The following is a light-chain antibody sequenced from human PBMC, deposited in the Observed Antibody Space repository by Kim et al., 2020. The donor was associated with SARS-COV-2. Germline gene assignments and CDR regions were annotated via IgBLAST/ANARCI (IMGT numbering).Light chain of an antibody. CDR3: GTWDSSLSAGV. V-gene: IGLV1-51*01. CDR2: DNN. J-gene: IGLJ2*01. Sequence: GQKVSISCSGSSSNIGNNYVYWYQQRPGTAPKLLTYDNNKRPSGIPDRFSGSKSGTSATLGITGLQTGDEADYYCGTWDSSLSAGVFGGGTQLTVL. CDR1: SSNIGNNY.